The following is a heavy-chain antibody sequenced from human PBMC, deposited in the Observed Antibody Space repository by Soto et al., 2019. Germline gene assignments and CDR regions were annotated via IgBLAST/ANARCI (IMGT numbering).Heavy chain of an antibody. CDR1: GGSFSDYY. V-gene: IGHV4-34*01. CDR3: ARGRVGPTNWTWFQP. CDR2: INHSGGT. Sequence: TLSRTCAVYGGSFSDYYWNWIRQPPGNGLEWIGEINHSGGTNYNPALKRRVTISVDTSKNHFPLTLSSVTAADTAVYYCARGRVGPTNWTWFQPCGQGTMVTVSS. J-gene: IGHJ5*02. D-gene: IGHD1-26*01.